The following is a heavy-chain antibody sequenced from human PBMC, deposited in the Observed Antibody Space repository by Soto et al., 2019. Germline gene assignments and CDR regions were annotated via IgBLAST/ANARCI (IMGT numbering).Heavy chain of an antibody. CDR1: GFTFSSYA. CDR3: AKPPSFYFDRSGYYYDY. J-gene: IGHJ4*02. D-gene: IGHD3-22*01. V-gene: IGHV3-23*01. CDR2: ISGSGGST. Sequence: GGSLRLSCAASGFTFSSYAMSWVRQAPGKGLEWVSGISGSGGSTFYADSVKGRFTISRDNSKNTLYLQMNSLRAEDTAVYYCAKPPSFYFDRSGYYYDYWGQGTLVTVSS.